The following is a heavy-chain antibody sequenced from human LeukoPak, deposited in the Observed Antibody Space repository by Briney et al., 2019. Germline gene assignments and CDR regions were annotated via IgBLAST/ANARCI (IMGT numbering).Heavy chain of an antibody. CDR1: GFTFSSYS. CDR2: ISSSSSTI. V-gene: IGHV3-48*04. J-gene: IGHJ4*02. Sequence: GGSLRLSCAASGFTFSSYSMNWVRQAPGKGLERVSYISSSSSTIYYADSVKGRFTISRDNAKNSLYLQMNSLRAEDTAVYYCAREVECSSTSCYGGVSFDYWGQGTLVTVSS. D-gene: IGHD2-2*01. CDR3: AREVECSSTSCYGGVSFDY.